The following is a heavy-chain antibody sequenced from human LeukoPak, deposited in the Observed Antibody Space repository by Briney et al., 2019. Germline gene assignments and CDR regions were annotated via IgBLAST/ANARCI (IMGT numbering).Heavy chain of an antibody. CDR1: GGSISSYY. CDR2: IYYSGST. CDR3: ARVVVYYYYMDV. J-gene: IGHJ6*03. Sequence: SETLSLTCTVSGGSISSYYWSWIRQPPGKGLEWIGYIYYSGSTNYNPSLKSRVTISVDTSKNQFSLKLSSVTAADTAAYYCARVVVYYYYMDVWGKGTTVTVSS. D-gene: IGHD2-15*01. V-gene: IGHV4-59*12.